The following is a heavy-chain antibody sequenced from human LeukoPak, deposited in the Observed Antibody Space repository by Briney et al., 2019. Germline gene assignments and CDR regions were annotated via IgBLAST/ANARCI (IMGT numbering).Heavy chain of an antibody. D-gene: IGHD7-27*01. CDR1: GYTFTSYG. J-gene: IGHJ4*02. CDR2: ISDYNGNT. CDR3: AGAPRYGSWGFDS. Sequence: ASVKVSCKSSGYTFTSYGISWVRQAPGQGLEWMGWISDYNGNTNYAQKLQGRVTISRDTSIRTAYMELSSLRSDDTAVYYCAGAPRYGSWGFDSWGQGTLVTVSS. V-gene: IGHV1-18*01.